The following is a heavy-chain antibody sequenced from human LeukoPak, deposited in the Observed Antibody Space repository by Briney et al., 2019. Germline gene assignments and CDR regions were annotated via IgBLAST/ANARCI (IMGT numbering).Heavy chain of an antibody. Sequence: GGSLRLPCAASGFGFGQYEMNWVRQAPGKGLEWIAYISVRAGTIYYGDSAEGRFTISRDDAKNSLYLQTNGLRVEDTAIYYWAKDFPHYYEVPHGMDVWGQGTTVTV. J-gene: IGHJ6*02. CDR2: ISVRAGTI. CDR1: GFGFGQYE. CDR3: AKDFPHYYEVPHGMDV. V-gene: IGHV3-48*03. D-gene: IGHD3-22*01.